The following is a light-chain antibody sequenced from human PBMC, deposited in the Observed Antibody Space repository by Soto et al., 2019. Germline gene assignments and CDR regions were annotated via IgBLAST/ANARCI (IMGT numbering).Light chain of an antibody. CDR3: KQYASSPWT. CDR2: GAS. CDR1: QSVRSSY. V-gene: IGKV3-20*01. J-gene: IGKJ1*01. Sequence: EIVLTQSPGTLSLSPGERATLSCRASQSVRSSYLAWYQQKPGQAPRLLIYGASSRATGIPDRFSGSGSGTDFTLTISRLEPEDFAVYYCKQYASSPWTFGQGTKVDIK.